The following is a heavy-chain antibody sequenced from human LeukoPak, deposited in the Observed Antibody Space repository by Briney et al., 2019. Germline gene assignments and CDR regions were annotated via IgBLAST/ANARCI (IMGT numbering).Heavy chain of an antibody. Sequence: GRSLRLSCAASGFTFSSYGMHWVRQAPGKGLEWVAVIWYDGSNKYYADSVKGRFTISRDNSKSTLYLQMNSLRAEDTAVYYCARGPLYYYDSSGSFDPRGQGTLVTVSS. J-gene: IGHJ5*02. CDR3: ARGPLYYYDSSGSFDP. D-gene: IGHD3-22*01. CDR2: IWYDGSNK. CDR1: GFTFSSYG. V-gene: IGHV3-33*01.